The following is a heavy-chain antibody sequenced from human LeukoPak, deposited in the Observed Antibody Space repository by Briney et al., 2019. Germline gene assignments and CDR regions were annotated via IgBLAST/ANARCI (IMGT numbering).Heavy chain of an antibody. CDR1: GGSFSGYY. J-gene: IGHJ4*02. D-gene: IGHD5-18*01. CDR3: ARARGIQLWLRGTFDY. V-gene: IGHV4-34*01. Sequence: SETLSLTCAVYGGSFSGYYWSWIRQPPGKGLEWIGEINHSGSTNYNLSLKSRVTISVDTSKNQFSLKLSSVTAADTAVYCCARARGIQLWLRGTFDYWGQGTLVTVSS. CDR2: INHSGST.